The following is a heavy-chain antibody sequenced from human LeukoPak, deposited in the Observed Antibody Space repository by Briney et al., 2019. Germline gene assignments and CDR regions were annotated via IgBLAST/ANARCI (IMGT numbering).Heavy chain of an antibody. CDR2: ISSDGGST. J-gene: IGHJ5*02. V-gene: IGHV3-64*01. CDR3: ARSSAAAGPNWFDP. D-gene: IGHD6-13*01. Sequence: PGGSLRLSCAASGFTFSSYAMHWVRQAPGKGLEYVSAISSDGGSTYYAQSVKGRFTISRDNSKNTLYLQMGSLKPEDMAIYYCARSSAAAGPNWFDPWGQGTLVTVSS. CDR1: GFTFSSYA.